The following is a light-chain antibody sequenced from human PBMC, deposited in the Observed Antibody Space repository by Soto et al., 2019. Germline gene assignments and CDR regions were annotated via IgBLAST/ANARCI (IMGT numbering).Light chain of an antibody. Sequence: DIXMTQSPSXLSXXXXXRVTITCQASQDISNYLNWYQQKPGKAPKLLIYDASNLETGVPSRFSGSGSGTDFTFTISSLQPEDIATYYCQQYDNLPRYTFGQGTKLEIK. CDR1: QDISNY. CDR2: DAS. V-gene: IGKV1-33*01. J-gene: IGKJ2*01. CDR3: QQYDNLPRYT.